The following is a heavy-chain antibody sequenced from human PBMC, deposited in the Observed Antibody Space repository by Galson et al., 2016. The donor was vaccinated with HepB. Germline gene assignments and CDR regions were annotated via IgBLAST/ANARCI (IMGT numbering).Heavy chain of an antibody. J-gene: IGHJ4*02. CDR3: AKDRYCGGGACSWSYFDL. D-gene: IGHD2-15*01. CDR2: LSGGGGST. V-gene: IGHV3-23*01. CDR1: GFTFRTYT. Sequence: SLRLSCAASGFTFRTYTMSWVRQAPGKGLEWVSGLSGGGGSTYYADSVKGRLTISRDNPKNMVYLQIHSLRVEDTAVYFCAKDRYCGGGACSWSYFDLWGPGIQVTVSS.